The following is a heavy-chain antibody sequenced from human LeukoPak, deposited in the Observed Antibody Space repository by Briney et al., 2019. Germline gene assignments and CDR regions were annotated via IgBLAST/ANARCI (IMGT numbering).Heavy chain of an antibody. CDR3: ARGSTGDY. CDR2: IRSSGDST. V-gene: IGHV3-23*01. CDR1: GFTFSSYG. Sequence: GGSLRLSCAASGFTFSSYGMSWVRQAPGKGLEWVSGIRSSGDSTYYADSVKGRFTISRDNAKNSLYLQMNSLRAEDTAVYYCARGSTGDYWGQGTLVTVSS. J-gene: IGHJ4*02.